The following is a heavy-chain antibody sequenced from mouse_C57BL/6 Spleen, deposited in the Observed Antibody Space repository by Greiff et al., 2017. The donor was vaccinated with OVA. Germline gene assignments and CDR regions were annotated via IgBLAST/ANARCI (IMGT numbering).Heavy chain of an antibody. CDR3: ARYYGSNAMDY. V-gene: IGHV5-17*01. CDR2: ISSGSSTI. Sequence: DVKLVESGGGLVKPGGSLKLSCAASGFTFSDYGMHCVRQAPEKGLEWVAYISSGSSTIYYADTVKGRFTISRDNAKNTLFLQMTSLRSEDTAMYYCARYYGSNAMDYWGQGTSVTVSS. D-gene: IGHD1-1*01. J-gene: IGHJ4*01. CDR1: GFTFSDYG.